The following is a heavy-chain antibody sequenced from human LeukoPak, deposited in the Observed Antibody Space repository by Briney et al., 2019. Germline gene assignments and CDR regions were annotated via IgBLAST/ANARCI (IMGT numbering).Heavy chain of an antibody. D-gene: IGHD2-21*02. V-gene: IGHV3-30*18. CDR2: ISYDGSNK. CDR3: AKDLEEIVVVTNRYYYYGMDV. Sequence: GGSLRLSCAASGFTFSSYGMHWVRQAPGKGLEWVAVISYDGSNKYYADSVKGRFTISRDNSKNTLYLQMNSLRAEDTAVYYCAKDLEEIVVVTNRYYYYGMDVWGQGTTVNVSS. J-gene: IGHJ6*02. CDR1: GFTFSSYG.